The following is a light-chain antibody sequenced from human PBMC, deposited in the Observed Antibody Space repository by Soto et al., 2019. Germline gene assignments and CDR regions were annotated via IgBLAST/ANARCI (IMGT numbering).Light chain of an antibody. Sequence: EIVLTQSPGTLSLSPGERATLSCRASQSVSSSYLAWYQHKPGQAPRLLIYGASSRATGIPDRFSGSGSGTDFTLTISRLEPEEFAVYYCQQYGSSLHTFGQVTKLEIK. CDR2: GAS. V-gene: IGKV3-20*01. CDR3: QQYGSSLHT. CDR1: QSVSSSY. J-gene: IGKJ2*01.